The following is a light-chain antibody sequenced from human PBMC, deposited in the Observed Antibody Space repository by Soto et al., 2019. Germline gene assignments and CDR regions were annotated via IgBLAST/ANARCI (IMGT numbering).Light chain of an antibody. CDR2: EGS. CDR3: CSYAASSALWA. Sequence: QSALTQPASVSGSPGQSITISCTGTNSDVGTYELVSWYQQHPGRAPKLMIYEGSKRPSGVSNRFSGSKSGDTASLTISGLQAEDEANYYCCSYAASSALWAFGGGTKVTVL. J-gene: IGLJ3*02. V-gene: IGLV2-23*01. CDR1: NSDVGTYEL.